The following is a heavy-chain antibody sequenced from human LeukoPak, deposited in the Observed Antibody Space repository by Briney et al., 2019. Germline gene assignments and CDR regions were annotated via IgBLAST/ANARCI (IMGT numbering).Heavy chain of an antibody. CDR1: GGSISSSSYY. J-gene: IGHJ3*02. D-gene: IGHD3-9*01. Sequence: SETLSLTCTVSGGSISSSSYYWGWIRQPPGKGLKWIGSIYYSGSTYYNPSLKSRVTISVDTSKNQFSLKLSSVTAADTAVYYCARVDYDILTGYYSLDAFDIWGQGTMVTVSS. CDR2: IYYSGST. V-gene: IGHV4-39*01. CDR3: ARVDYDILTGYYSLDAFDI.